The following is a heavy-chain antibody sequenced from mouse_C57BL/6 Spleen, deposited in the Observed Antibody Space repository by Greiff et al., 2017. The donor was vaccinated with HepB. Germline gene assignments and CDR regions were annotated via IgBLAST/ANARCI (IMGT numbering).Heavy chain of an antibody. CDR3: AREYDYGYYFDY. J-gene: IGHJ2*01. D-gene: IGHD2-4*01. CDR2: IHPNSGST. CDR1: GYTFTSYW. V-gene: IGHV1-64*01. Sequence: QVQLQQPGAELVKPGASVKLSCKASGYTFTSYWMHWVKQRPGQGLEWIGMIHPNSGSTNYNEKFKSKATLTVDKSSSTAYMQLIILTSEYSAVYYCAREYDYGYYFDYWGQGTTLTVSS.